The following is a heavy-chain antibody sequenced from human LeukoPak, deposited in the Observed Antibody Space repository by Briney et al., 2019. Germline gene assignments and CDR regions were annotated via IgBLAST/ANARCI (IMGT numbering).Heavy chain of an antibody. CDR3: ANFVDTSMGGNDY. CDR1: GFTFSSHA. D-gene: IGHD5-18*01. CDR2: ISADSYYT. V-gene: IGHV3-23*01. Sequence: GGSLRLSCAASGFTFSSHAMSWVRQAPGKGLEWVSAISADSYYTYHADSVQGRFTISRDNSKNTLYLHMNSLRAEDTALYFCANFVDTSMGGNDYWGQGTLVTVSS. J-gene: IGHJ4*02.